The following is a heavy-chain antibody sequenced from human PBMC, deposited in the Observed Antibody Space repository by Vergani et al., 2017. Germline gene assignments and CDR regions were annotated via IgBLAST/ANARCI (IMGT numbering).Heavy chain of an antibody. CDR2: ISYDGSNK. CDR3: ARSQIVVVPAAMSSSSWFDP. D-gene: IGHD2-2*01. J-gene: IGHJ5*02. V-gene: IGHV3-30-3*01. Sequence: QVQLVESGGGVVQPGRSLRLSCAASGFTFSSYAVHWVRQAPGKGLEWVAVISYDGSNKCYADSVKGRFTISRDNSKNTLYLQMNSLRAEDTAVYYCARSQIVVVPAAMSSSSWFDPWGQGTLVTVSS. CDR1: GFTFSSYA.